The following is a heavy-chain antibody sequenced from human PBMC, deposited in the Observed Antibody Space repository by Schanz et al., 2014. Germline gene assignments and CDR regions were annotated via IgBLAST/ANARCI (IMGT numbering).Heavy chain of an antibody. CDR1: EFTFSSYK. D-gene: IGHD2-21*01. V-gene: IGHV3-21*01. CDR2: ISSSGSYI. Sequence: EVQLVESGGGLVKPGGSLRLSCEASEFTFSSYKMNWVRQAPGKGLEWVSSISSSGSYIHYADSVKGRFTISRDNAKNTLYLQMNSLRAEDTAVYYCARDRPYCDGGKCYSDGFDIWGQGTLVTISS. J-gene: IGHJ3*02. CDR3: ARDRPYCDGGKCYSDGFDI.